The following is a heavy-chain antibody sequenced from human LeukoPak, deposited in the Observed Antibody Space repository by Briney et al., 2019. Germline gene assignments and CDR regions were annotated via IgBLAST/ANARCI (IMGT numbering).Heavy chain of an antibody. V-gene: IGHV3-15*01. CDR3: TTLRIQLSTDF. Sequence: GGSPRISRGASRFTFSCAWMSWGRPGPGKGLEGGCRIKSKSDGGTTDYAAPVKGRFTISRDNLKNILYLQMNSLKTQDTAVYYCTTLRIQLSTDFWGQGTLVTVSS. J-gene: IGHJ4*02. D-gene: IGHD5-18*01. CDR2: IKSKSDGGTT. CDR1: RFTFSCAW.